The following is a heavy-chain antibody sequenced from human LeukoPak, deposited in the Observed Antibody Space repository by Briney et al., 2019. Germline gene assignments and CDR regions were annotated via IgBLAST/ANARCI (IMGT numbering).Heavy chain of an antibody. CDR2: ISYDGSKQ. Sequence: PGGSLRLSCVASGFTFSSYAMSWVREAPGKGLEWVAVISYDGSKQYYADSVKGRFTISRDNSKNTLYLLMNSLRADDTAVYYCARDRSVTTYFDYWGQGTLVTVSS. CDR1: GFTFSSYA. CDR3: ARDRSVTTYFDY. J-gene: IGHJ4*02. V-gene: IGHV3-30*03. D-gene: IGHD4-17*01.